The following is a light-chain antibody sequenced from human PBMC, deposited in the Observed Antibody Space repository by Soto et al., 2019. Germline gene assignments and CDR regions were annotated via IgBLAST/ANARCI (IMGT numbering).Light chain of an antibody. CDR1: QSVSNSY. J-gene: IGKJ1*01. V-gene: IGKV3-20*01. CDR2: GAS. CDR3: QQYGGSMT. Sequence: EIVMTQSPATLSVSPGERATLSCRASQSVSNSYLAWYQQKPGQAPRLLIYGASTRATGIPARFSGSGSGTDFTLTIGRLEPEDFAVYYCQQYGGSMTFGQGTKVDIK.